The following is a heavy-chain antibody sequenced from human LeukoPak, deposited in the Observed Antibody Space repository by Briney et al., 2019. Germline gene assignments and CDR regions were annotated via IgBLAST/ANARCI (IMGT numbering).Heavy chain of an antibody. Sequence: ASVKVPCKASVYTLTSYSMHWVRQAPGQGLEWMGISDPRGDSTSHAQTFQGRVSMTSDTSTGTVYMELSSRRSEDTAVYYCARDSNWSVDLGGRGPRVRVS. V-gene: IGHV1-46*01. CDR1: VYTLTSYS. CDR3: ARDSNWSVDL. J-gene: IGHJ5*02. CDR2: SDPRGDST. D-gene: IGHD6-13*01.